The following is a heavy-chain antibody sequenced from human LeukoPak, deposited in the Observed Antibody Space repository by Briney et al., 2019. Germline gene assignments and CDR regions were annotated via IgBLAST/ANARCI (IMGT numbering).Heavy chain of an antibody. CDR2: ISSSGSTI. CDR3: AREIRYCSGSKCYLFDY. Sequence: GGSLRLSCAASGFTFSSYEMNWVRQAPGKGLEWVSYISSSGSTIYYADSVKGRYTISRDNAKNSLYLQMNSLRAEDTAVYYCAREIRYCSGSKCYLFDYWGQGTLVTVSS. D-gene: IGHD2-15*01. CDR1: GFTFSSYE. V-gene: IGHV3-48*03. J-gene: IGHJ4*02.